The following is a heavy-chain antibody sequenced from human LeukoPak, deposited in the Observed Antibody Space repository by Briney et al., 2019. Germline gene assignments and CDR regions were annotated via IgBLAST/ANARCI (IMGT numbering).Heavy chain of an antibody. CDR1: GFTFSSYS. V-gene: IGHV3-21*04. D-gene: IGHD3-16*02. J-gene: IGHJ4*02. Sequence: GGSLRLSCAASGFTFSSYSMNWVRQAPGKGLEWVSSISSSSSYIYYADSVKGRFTISRDNSKNTLYLQMNSLRAEDTAVYYCARETYDYVWGSYRGFDYWGQGTLVTVSS. CDR2: ISSSSSYI. CDR3: ARETYDYVWGSYRGFDY.